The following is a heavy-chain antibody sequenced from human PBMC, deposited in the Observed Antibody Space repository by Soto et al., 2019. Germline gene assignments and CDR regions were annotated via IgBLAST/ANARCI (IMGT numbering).Heavy chain of an antibody. CDR2: IYYSGST. J-gene: IGHJ6*02. CDR1: GGSISSSSYY. Sequence: QLQLQESGPGLVKPSETLSLTCTVSGGSISSSSYYWGWIRQPPGKGLEWIGSIYYSGSTYYNPSLKSRVTISVDPSKNQFSLKLSSVTAADTAVYYCARIPPPMYYYYYGMDVWGQGTTVTVSS. V-gene: IGHV4-39*01. CDR3: ARIPPPMYYYYYGMDV.